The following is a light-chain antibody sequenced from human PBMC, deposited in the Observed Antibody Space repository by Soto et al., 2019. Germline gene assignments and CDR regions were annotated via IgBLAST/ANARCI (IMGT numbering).Light chain of an antibody. V-gene: IGKV3-15*01. Sequence: VMTQAPATISMSPGEGATRSCRASQTVNNNVAWYQLKDGQVPRLLIYGASTRATDIPARFSGSGSGTEFTLTISSLQSEEFAEYHCQQYNNWPQTVGQGTKVDI. CDR3: QQYNNWPQT. CDR1: QTVNNN. CDR2: GAS. J-gene: IGKJ1*01.